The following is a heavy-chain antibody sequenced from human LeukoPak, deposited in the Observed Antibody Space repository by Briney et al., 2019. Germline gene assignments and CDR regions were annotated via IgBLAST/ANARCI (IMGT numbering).Heavy chain of an antibody. CDR2: VSYDRITK. CDR3: AREGLDSGSHFSAWFDP. D-gene: IGHD3-10*01. Sequence: GGSLRLSCAASGFTFSNYWMHWVRQAPGKGLEWVAVVSYDRITKYYADSVKGRFSISRDNSKNTLSLEMNSLRPEDTAVYYCAREGLDSGSHFSAWFDPWGQGTLVTVSS. V-gene: IGHV3-30*03. CDR1: GFTFSNYW. J-gene: IGHJ5*02.